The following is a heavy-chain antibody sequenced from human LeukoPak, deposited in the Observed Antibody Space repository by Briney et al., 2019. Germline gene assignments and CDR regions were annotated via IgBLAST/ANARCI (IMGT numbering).Heavy chain of an antibody. CDR2: ISGSGGSI. J-gene: IGHJ4*02. D-gene: IGHD6-6*01. CDR1: GFTFSSYA. Sequence: PGGSLRLSCAASGFTFSSYAVSWVRQAPGKGLERVSAISGSGGSIYYADSVKGRFTISRDNSKDTLYLQMNSLRAEDTAVYYCAKALLTYSSSSDYWGQGTLVTVSS. V-gene: IGHV3-23*01. CDR3: AKALLTYSSSSDY.